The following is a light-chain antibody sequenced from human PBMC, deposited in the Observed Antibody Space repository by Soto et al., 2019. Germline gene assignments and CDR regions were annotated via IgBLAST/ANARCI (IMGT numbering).Light chain of an antibody. J-gene: IGLJ1*01. Sequence: QSALTQPRSVSGSPGQSVTISCTGTSSDVGAYIYVSWYQQHPGKAPKLIMYDVSQRPSGVPGRFSGSKSGNTASLTISGLQAEDEADYYCCSYAGTYTFVFGTGTKLTVL. CDR2: DVS. CDR3: CSYAGTYTFV. CDR1: SSDVGAYIY. V-gene: IGLV2-11*01.